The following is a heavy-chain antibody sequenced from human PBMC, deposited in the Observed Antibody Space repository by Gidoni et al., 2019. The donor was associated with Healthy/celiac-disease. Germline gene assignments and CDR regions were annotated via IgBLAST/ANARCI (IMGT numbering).Heavy chain of an antibody. V-gene: IGHV3-23*01. CDR3: AKADGYNSYFDY. CDR1: GFPLSSYA. CDR2: ISGSGGST. Sequence: EVQLLESGGGLVQPGGSLRLPCAASGFPLSSYAMSWVRQAPGKGLEWVSAISGSGGSTYYADSVKGRVTISRDNSKNTLYLQMNSLSAEDTAVYYCAKADGYNSYFDYWGQGTLVTVSS. J-gene: IGHJ4*02. D-gene: IGHD1-1*01.